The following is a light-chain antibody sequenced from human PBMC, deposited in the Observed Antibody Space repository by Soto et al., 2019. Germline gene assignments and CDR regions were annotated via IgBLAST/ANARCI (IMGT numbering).Light chain of an antibody. V-gene: IGKV3-15*01. CDR3: QQFKDWPPLT. Sequence: EIVLTQSPATLSVSPGESATLSCRASRSVSSNLAWYQQKPGQSPRLLIYFASTRATGVPARFSGSGSGTEFALTISSLQSDDFAVYYCQQFKDWPPLTFGGGIKVEIK. J-gene: IGKJ4*01. CDR2: FAS. CDR1: RSVSSN.